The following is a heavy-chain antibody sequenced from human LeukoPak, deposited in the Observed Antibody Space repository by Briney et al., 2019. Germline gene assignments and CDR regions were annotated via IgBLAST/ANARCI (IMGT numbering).Heavy chain of an antibody. CDR2: ISSSSSTI. Sequence: GGSLRLSCAASGFTFSSYAMHWVRQAPGKGLEWVSYISSSSSTIYYADSVKGRFTISRDNAKNSLYLQMNSLRAEDTAVYYCASVIAAAGTGFDYWGQGTLVTVSS. J-gene: IGHJ4*02. CDR3: ASVIAAAGTGFDY. V-gene: IGHV3-48*04. D-gene: IGHD6-13*01. CDR1: GFTFSSYA.